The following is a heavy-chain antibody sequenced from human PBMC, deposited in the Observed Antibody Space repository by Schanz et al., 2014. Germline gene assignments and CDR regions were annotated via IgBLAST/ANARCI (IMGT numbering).Heavy chain of an antibody. CDR2: ISHDGNNK. D-gene: IGHD3-10*01. Sequence: QVQLVESGGGVVQPGRSLRLSCAASGFTFGSYPIHWVRQAPGKGLEWVAVISHDGNNKYYGDSVKGRFTISRDNSKNTLYLQMNSLIVEDTAVYYCAKEGTVVSGSPRDYWGRGTLVTVSS. CDR1: GFTFGSYP. V-gene: IGHV3-30*04. J-gene: IGHJ4*02. CDR3: AKEGTVVSGSPRDY.